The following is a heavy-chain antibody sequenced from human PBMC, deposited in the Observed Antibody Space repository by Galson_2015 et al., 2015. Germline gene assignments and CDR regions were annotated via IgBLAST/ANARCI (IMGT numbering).Heavy chain of an antibody. CDR1: GGSISSSYC. D-gene: IGHD4-17*01. V-gene: IGHV4-4*02. CDR3: ARTADYGYPYLYFDL. Sequence: SETLYLTCAVSGGSISSSYCWNWVRQPPGRGLEWIGQIHHSGSTNYNPSLKGRVTISVDKSKNQFTLKLSSVTAADTSLYFCARTADYGYPYLYFDLWGRGILVTVSS. J-gene: IGHJ2*01. CDR2: IHHSGST.